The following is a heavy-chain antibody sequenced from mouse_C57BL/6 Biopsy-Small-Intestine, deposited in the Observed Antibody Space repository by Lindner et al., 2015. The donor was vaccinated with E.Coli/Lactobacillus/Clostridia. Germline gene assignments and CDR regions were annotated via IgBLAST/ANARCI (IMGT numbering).Heavy chain of an antibody. Sequence: VQLQESGAELISPGTSVKMSCKASGYTFTDYWIGWAKQRPGHGLEWIGDIYPGGTYINYNEKFKGKATLTADKSSSTAYMQFSSLTSEDSAIYYCARSEGYGNYWYFDVWGTGTTVTVSS. CDR1: GYTFTDYW. CDR3: ARSEGYGNYWYFDV. J-gene: IGHJ1*03. CDR2: IYPGGTYI. V-gene: IGHV1-63*01. D-gene: IGHD2-1*01.